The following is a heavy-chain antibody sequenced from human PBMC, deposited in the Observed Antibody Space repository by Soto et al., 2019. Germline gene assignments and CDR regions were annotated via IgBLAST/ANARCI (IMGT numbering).Heavy chain of an antibody. D-gene: IGHD1-1*01. J-gene: IGHJ4*02. CDR1: GGSISNNY. Sequence: SETLSLTCTVSGGSISNNYWTWIRQPPGKGLEWIGYIQYTGTTNYNPSLRSRVSMSVDMSKNQFSLNLGSVTAADTAVYFCARIAPRRHDLYFLGCWGQGTLVTVSS. V-gene: IGHV4-59*01. CDR3: ARIAPRRHDLYFLGC. CDR2: IQYTGTT.